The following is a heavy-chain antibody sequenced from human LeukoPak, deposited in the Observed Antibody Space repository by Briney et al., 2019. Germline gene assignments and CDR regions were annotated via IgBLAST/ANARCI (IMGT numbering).Heavy chain of an antibody. Sequence: GGSLRLSCAASGFTSSTYVMSWVRQAPGKGLEWVSSIRGTTDNTYYADSVKGRFTISRDNSKNTLYLQMNSLRAEDTAVYYFAKYCSGGSCYSGLDYWGQGTLVTVSS. J-gene: IGHJ4*02. CDR2: IRGTTDNT. V-gene: IGHV3-23*01. D-gene: IGHD2-15*01. CDR3: AKYCSGGSCYSGLDY. CDR1: GFTSSTYV.